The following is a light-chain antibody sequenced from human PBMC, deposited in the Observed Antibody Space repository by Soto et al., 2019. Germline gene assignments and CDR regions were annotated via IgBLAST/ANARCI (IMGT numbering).Light chain of an antibody. CDR1: HRILHSNSNTY. CDR3: MQALQAPIT. J-gene: IGKJ5*01. CDR2: LGS. V-gene: IGKV2-28*01. Sequence: STASLPVTPGEEGSTWCTSSHRILHSNSNTYLAWYLQKPGQSPQLLIYLGSNRASGVPDRFSGSGSGTDFTLSISTVEAGDVGVYYCMQALQAPITFGQGTRLEIK.